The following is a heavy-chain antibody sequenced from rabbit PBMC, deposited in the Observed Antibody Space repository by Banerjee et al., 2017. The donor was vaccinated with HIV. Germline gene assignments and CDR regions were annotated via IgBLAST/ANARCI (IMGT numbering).Heavy chain of an antibody. CDR3: ARDAGSSFSSYGMDL. CDR1: GFSFSSSYY. Sequence: QSLEESGGDLVKPGASLTLTCTASGFSFSSSYYMCWVRQAPGKGLEWIACIAGGSSGFTYSATWAKGRFTCSKTSSTTVTLQMTSLTVADTATYFCARDAGSSFSSYGMDLWGPGTLVPS. J-gene: IGHJ6*01. CDR2: IAGGSSGFT. V-gene: IGHV1S40*01. D-gene: IGHD8-1*01.